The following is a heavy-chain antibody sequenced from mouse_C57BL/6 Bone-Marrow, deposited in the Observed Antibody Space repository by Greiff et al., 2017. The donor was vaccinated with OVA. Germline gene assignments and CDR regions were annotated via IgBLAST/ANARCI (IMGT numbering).Heavy chain of an antibody. CDR3: ARGPGPYAMDY. Sequence: QVQLQQPGAELVRPGSSVKLSCKASGYTFTSYWMHWVKQRPIQGLEWIGNIDPSDSETHYNQKFKDKATLTVDKSSSTAYMQLSSLTSEDSAVYDCARGPGPYAMDYWGQGTSVTVSS. CDR2: IDPSDSET. CDR1: GYTFTSYW. J-gene: IGHJ4*01. V-gene: IGHV1-52*01. D-gene: IGHD4-1*01.